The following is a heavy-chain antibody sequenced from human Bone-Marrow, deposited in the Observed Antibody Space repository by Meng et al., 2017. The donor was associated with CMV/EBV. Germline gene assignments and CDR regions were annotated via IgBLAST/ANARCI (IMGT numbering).Heavy chain of an antibody. V-gene: IGHV1-69*02. CDR3: ATSQCYSTNCRDAYKWFDS. CDR1: FSSYT. CDR2: ITPVVGIP. D-gene: IGHD2-2*01. J-gene: IGHJ5*01. Sequence: FSSYTISWVRQAPGHGLEWMGRITPVVGIPRYAQRFQDRVTITADKFTTTTDMELSNLGSEDTAVYYCATSQCYSTNCRDAYKWFDSWGQGTLVTVSS.